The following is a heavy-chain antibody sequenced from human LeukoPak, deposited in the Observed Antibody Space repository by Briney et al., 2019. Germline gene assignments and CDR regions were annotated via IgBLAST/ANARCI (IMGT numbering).Heavy chain of an antibody. D-gene: IGHD2-2*01. CDR1: GGSISSYY. CDR3: ARDHSVVVPAAKDYYYYYGMDV. CDR2: IYTSGST. Sequence: SETLSLTCTVSGGSISSYYWSWIRQPAGKGLEWIGRIYTSGSTNYNPSLKSRVTMSVDTSKNQFSLKLSSVTAADTAVYYCARDHSVVVPAAKDYYYYYGMDVWGQGTTVTVSS. J-gene: IGHJ6*02. V-gene: IGHV4-4*07.